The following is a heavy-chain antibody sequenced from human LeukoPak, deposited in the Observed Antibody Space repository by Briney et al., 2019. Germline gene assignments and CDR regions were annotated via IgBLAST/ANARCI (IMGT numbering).Heavy chain of an antibody. D-gene: IGHD6-19*01. J-gene: IGHJ4*02. Sequence: ASVKVSCKASGYTFNNFEISWVRQAPGQGLEWMGWINPYNGNTISAQKLQGRVTMTTDTSTSTAYVELRSLRSDDTAVYYCARIAVAATWNFDFWGQGTLVTVSS. CDR3: ARIAVAATWNFDF. V-gene: IGHV1-18*01. CDR2: INPYNGNT. CDR1: GYTFNNFE.